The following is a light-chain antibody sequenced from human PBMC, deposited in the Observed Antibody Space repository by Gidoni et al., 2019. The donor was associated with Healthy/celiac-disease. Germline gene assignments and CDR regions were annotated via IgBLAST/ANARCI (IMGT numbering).Light chain of an antibody. CDR2: GNS. V-gene: IGLV1-40*01. CDR3: QSYDSSLSGVV. J-gene: IGLJ2*01. Sequence: QSVLTQPPSVSGAPGQRVTISCTGSSSNIGAGYDVNWYQQLPGTAPKLLIYGNSNRPSAVPDRFSGSKSGTSAALAITGLQAEDEADYYCQSYDSSLSGVVFGGGTKLTVL. CDR1: SSNIGAGYD.